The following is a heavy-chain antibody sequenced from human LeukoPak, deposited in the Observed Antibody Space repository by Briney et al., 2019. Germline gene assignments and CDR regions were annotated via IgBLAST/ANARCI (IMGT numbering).Heavy chain of an antibody. V-gene: IGHV3-66*01. Sequence: GGSLRLSCAASGITVSIKYMNWVRQAPGKGLEWVSVIYSSGSTYYADSVKGRFTISRDNSKNTLYLQMSSLRAEDTAVYYCVREETGFDPWGQGTLVTVSS. J-gene: IGHJ5*02. CDR2: IYSSGST. D-gene: IGHD5-24*01. CDR3: VREETGFDP. CDR1: GITVSIKY.